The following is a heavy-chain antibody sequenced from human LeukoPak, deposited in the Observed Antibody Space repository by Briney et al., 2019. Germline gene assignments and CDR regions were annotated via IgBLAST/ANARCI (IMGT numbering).Heavy chain of an antibody. CDR3: ASPPLDYYGSGSYILPLFY. V-gene: IGHV3-30*03. D-gene: IGHD3-10*01. Sequence: GGSLRLSCAASGFTFSSYGMHWVRQAPGKGLEWVAVISYDGSNKYYADSVKGRFTISRDNSKNTLYLQMYSLRAEDTAVYYCASPPLDYYGSGSYILPLFYWGQGTLDTVSS. CDR2: ISYDGSNK. CDR1: GFTFSSYG. J-gene: IGHJ4*02.